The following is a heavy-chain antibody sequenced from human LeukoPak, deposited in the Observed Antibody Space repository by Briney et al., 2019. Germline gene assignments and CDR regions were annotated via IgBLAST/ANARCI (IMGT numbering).Heavy chain of an antibody. J-gene: IGHJ4*02. D-gene: IGHD6-19*01. CDR1: GGSISSYY. V-gene: IGHV4-59*08. CDR3: ARLTGIAVAGNRHFDY. CDR2: IYYSGST. Sequence: NPSETLPLTCTVSGGSISSYYWSWIRQPPGKGLEWIGYIYYSGSTNYNPSLKSRVTISVDTSKNQFSLKLSSVTAADTAVYYCARLTGIAVAGNRHFDYWGQGTLVTVSS.